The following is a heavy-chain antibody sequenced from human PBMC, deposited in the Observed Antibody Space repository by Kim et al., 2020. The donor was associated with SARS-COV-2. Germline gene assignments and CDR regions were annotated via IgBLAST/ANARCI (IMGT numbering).Heavy chain of an antibody. CDR2: IYYSGST. CDR1: GGSISGYY. J-gene: IGHJ5*02. Sequence: SETLSLTCTVSGGSISGYYWSWIRQPPGKGLEWVGYIYYSGSTNYNPSLKSRVTISVDTSKNQFSLKLSSVTAADTAVYYCARGGGRDSWYGEGWLYPWG. CDR3: ARGGGRDSWYGEGWLYP. V-gene: IGHV4-59*01. D-gene: IGHD6-13*01.